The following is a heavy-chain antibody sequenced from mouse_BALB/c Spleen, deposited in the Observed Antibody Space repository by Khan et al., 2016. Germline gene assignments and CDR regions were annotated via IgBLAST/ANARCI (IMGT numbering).Heavy chain of an antibody. J-gene: IGHJ2*01. CDR1: GFSIQDTY. D-gene: IGHD2-14*01. Sequence: VQLQQPGAELVKPGASVKLSCTASGFSIQDTYIHWVRQRPEQGLDWIGRIDPPNDNTKYDPKFQGKATITADTSSNTAYLQLSSLTYEDTAVYYCSRMYDGDYWGQGTTLTVSS. CDR3: SRMYDGDY. CDR2: IDPPNDNT. V-gene: IGHV14-3*02.